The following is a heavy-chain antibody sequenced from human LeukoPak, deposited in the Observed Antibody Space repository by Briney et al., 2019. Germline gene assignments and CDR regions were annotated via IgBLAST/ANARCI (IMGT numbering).Heavy chain of an antibody. D-gene: IGHD5-24*01. CDR1: GGTFSSYA. CDR2: IIPIFGTA. V-gene: IGHV1-69*05. CDR3: ARARRDGYNRAAFDI. Sequence: SVKVSCKASGGTFSSYAISWVRRAPGQGLEWMGRIIPIFGTANYAQKFQGRVTITTDESTSTAYMELSSLRSEDTAVYYCARARRDGYNRAAFDIWGQGTMVTVSS. J-gene: IGHJ3*02.